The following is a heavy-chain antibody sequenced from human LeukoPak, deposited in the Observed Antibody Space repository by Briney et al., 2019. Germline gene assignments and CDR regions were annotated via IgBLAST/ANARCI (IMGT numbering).Heavy chain of an antibody. CDR1: GYTFTNYG. J-gene: IGHJ4*02. CDR3: ARVGEYCTGISCLDY. V-gene: IGHV1-18*01. D-gene: IGHD2-2*01. CDR2: ISAYNGDT. Sequence: ASVKVSCKAYGYTFTNYGISWVRQAPGQGLEWMGWISAYNGDTSYAQKLQGRVTMTTDTSTSTAYMELGSLGSDDTAVYYCARVGEYCTGISCLDYWSQGTLVTVSS.